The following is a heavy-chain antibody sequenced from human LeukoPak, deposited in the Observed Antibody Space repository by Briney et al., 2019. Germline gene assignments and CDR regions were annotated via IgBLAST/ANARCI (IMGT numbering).Heavy chain of an antibody. V-gene: IGHV1-46*01. J-gene: IGHJ3*02. Sequence: ASVKVSCKASGYTFTSYYMHWVRQAPGQGLEWMGIINPSGGSTSYAQKFQGRVTMTRDTSTSTVYMELSSLRSEDTAVYYCARDSGVLRYFDWLLQHVAFDIWGQGTMVTVSS. CDR3: ARDSGVLRYFDWLLQHVAFDI. CDR2: INPSGGST. D-gene: IGHD3-9*01. CDR1: GYTFTSYY.